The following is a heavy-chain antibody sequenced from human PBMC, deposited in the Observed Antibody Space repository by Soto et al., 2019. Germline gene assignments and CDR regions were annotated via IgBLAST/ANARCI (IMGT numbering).Heavy chain of an antibody. V-gene: IGHV3-30*18. D-gene: IGHD2-15*01. CDR3: AKSHLLPYYYYGMDV. J-gene: IGHJ6*02. CDR2: ISYDGSNK. Sequence: GGSLSLSCAASGFTFSSYGMHWVRQAPGKGLEWVAVISYDGSNKYYADSVKGRFTISRDNSKNTLYLQMNSLRAEDTAVYYCAKSHLLPYYYYGMDVWGQGTTVTVSS. CDR1: GFTFSSYG.